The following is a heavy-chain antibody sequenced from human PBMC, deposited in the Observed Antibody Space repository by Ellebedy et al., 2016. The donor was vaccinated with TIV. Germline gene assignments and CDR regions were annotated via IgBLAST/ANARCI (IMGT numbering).Heavy chain of an antibody. D-gene: IGHD3-22*01. Sequence: PGGSLRLSCAASGFIISNYGMHWVRQAPGKGLEWVAVVSYEGSIKYYADSVKGRFTSYRDNSKNTVFLQMRSLRAEDTAVYYCARGIDYYDSSGPNWFDPWGQGTLVTVSS. CDR1: GFIISNYG. J-gene: IGHJ5*02. CDR2: VSYEGSIK. V-gene: IGHV3-30*19. CDR3: ARGIDYYDSSGPNWFDP.